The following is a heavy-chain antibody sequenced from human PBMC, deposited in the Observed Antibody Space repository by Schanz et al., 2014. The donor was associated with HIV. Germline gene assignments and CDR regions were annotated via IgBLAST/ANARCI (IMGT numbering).Heavy chain of an antibody. CDR3: ANSRSCPNGVCYTRGDATDL. J-gene: IGHJ6*02. D-gene: IGHD2-8*01. V-gene: IGHV3-23*01. Sequence: EVQLLESGGGLVQPGGSLRLSCAASGFTFSTYAMNWVRQAPGKGLEWVSGITGSGSHIYYADSVKGRFTICRDNSKNTPYLQMNRQRADDTAVYYCANSRSCPNGVCYTRGDATDLWGRGTTVTVSS. CDR2: ITGSGSHI. CDR1: GFTFSTYA.